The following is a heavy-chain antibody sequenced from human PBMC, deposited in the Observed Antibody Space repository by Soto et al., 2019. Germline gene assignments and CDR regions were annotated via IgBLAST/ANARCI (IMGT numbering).Heavy chain of an antibody. J-gene: IGHJ3*01. CDR1: GGTFSRYA. V-gene: IGHV1-69*12. Sequence: QVQLVQSGAEVKKPGSSVKVSGMASGGTFSRYALSWIRQAPGQGLEWMGGIIPTFERPNYAQRFQGRLTIIADESTSTAYMELSSLRSDDMAVYYCARGSGWYQYAFDLWGQGTMVTVSS. CDR2: IIPTFERP. D-gene: IGHD6-13*01. CDR3: ARGSGWYQYAFDL.